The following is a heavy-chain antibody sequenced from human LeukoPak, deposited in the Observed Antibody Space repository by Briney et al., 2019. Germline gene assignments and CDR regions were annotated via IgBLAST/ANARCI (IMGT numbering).Heavy chain of an antibody. D-gene: IGHD2-2*01. CDR2: IRYDGSNK. Sequence: GGSLRLSCAASGFTFSSYGMHWVRQAPGKGLEWVAFIRYDGSNKYYADSVKGRFTISRDNSKNTLYLQMNSLRAEDTAVYYCAKDPLPDDAFDIWGQGTMVTVSS. CDR1: GFTFSSYG. V-gene: IGHV3-30*02. J-gene: IGHJ3*02. CDR3: AKDPLPDDAFDI.